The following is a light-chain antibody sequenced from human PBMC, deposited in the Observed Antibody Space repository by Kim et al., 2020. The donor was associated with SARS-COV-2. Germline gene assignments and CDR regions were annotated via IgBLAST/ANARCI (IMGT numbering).Light chain of an antibody. CDR1: SRRTYY. CDR3: NSRDTSGNNWV. V-gene: IGLV3-19*01. J-gene: IGLJ3*02. Sequence: LGQTGRCTWQGDSRRTYYANGSQQKPGQAPVMVIIGERDRPAGIPDRFSGSSSGDTASLTITGAQAEDEADYYCNSRDTSGNNWVFGGGTQLTVL. CDR2: GER.